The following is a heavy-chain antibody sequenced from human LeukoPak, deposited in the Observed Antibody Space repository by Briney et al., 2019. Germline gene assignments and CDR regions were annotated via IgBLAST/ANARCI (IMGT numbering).Heavy chain of an antibody. CDR1: GFTFNTYA. J-gene: IGHJ4*02. V-gene: IGHV3-23*01. CDR2: IASDGTT. Sequence: GGSLRLSCAASGFTFNTYAMSWVRRAPGKGPEWVSAIASDGTTYYTDSVKGRFTIARDNSRNTVYLQMNNLRADDTAVYYCTKEKGPPYFDYWGQGTLVTV. CDR3: TKEKGPPYFDY.